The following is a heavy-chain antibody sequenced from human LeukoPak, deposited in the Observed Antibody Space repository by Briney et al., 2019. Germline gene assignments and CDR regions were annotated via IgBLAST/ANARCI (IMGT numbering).Heavy chain of an antibody. CDR1: GFTFSSYA. CDR2: ISGSGGST. V-gene: IGHV3-23*01. J-gene: IGHJ4*02. Sequence: PGGSLRLSCAASGFTFSSYAMSWVRQAPGEGLEWVSAISGSGGSTYYADSVKGRSTISRDNSKNTLYLQMNSLRAEDTAVYYCAKDRGRVGATTADYWGQGTLVTVSS. CDR3: AKDRGRVGATTADY. D-gene: IGHD1-26*01.